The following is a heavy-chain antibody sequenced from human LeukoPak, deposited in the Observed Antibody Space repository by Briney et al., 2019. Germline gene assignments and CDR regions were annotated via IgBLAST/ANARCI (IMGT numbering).Heavy chain of an antibody. CDR2: ISGSGGST. CDR1: GVTLSNYA. Sequence: GGSLRLSCVASGVTLSNYAMSWVRQAPGKGLEWVSAISGSGGSTYYADSVKGRFTISRDNSKNTLYLQMNSLRAEDTAVYYCAKDSTHGGYNYGCFDYWGQGTLVTVSS. J-gene: IGHJ4*02. CDR3: AKDSTHGGYNYGCFDY. D-gene: IGHD5-18*01. V-gene: IGHV3-23*01.